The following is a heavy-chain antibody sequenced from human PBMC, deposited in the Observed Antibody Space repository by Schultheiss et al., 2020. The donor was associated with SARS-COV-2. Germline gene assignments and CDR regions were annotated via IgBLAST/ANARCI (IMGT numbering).Heavy chain of an antibody. J-gene: IGHJ4*02. CDR3: ARDIVVVPAAPTYFDY. Sequence: GGSLRLSCAASGFTFSSYGMHWVRQAPGKGLEWVAVIWYDGSNKYYADSVKGRFTISRDNAKNSLYLQMNSLRAEDTAVYYCARDIVVVPAAPTYFDYWGQGTLVTVS. D-gene: IGHD2-2*01. V-gene: IGHV3-33*01. CDR1: GFTFSSYG. CDR2: IWYDGSNK.